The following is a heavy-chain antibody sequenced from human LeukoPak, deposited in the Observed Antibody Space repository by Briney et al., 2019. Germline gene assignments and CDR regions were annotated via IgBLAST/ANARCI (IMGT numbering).Heavy chain of an antibody. V-gene: IGHV1-69*13. D-gene: IGHD2-21*01. CDR3: ARDTTSIAYCGGDCYSDAFDI. Sequence: SVKVSCKASGGTFSSYAISWVRQAPGQGLEWMGGIFPIFGTANYAQKFQGRVTITADESTSTAYMELSSLRSEDTAVYYCARDTTSIAYCGGDCYSDAFDIWGQGTMVTVSS. J-gene: IGHJ3*02. CDR1: GGTFSSYA. CDR2: IFPIFGTA.